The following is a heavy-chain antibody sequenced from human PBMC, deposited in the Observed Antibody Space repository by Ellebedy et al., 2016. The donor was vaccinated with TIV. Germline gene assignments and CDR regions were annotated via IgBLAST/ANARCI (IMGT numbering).Heavy chain of an antibody. V-gene: IGHV4-61*01. Sequence: MPSETLSLTCTVSGGSVSSESYYWSWIRQPPGKGLEWIGYIYYSGTTNYNPSLKSRVTISVDTSKNQFSLKLRSVTAADTAVYYCARSASLSISQGVDYWGQGILVTVSS. CDR3: ARSASLSISQGVDY. CDR1: GGSVSSESYY. J-gene: IGHJ4*02. CDR2: IYYSGTT. D-gene: IGHD3-3*02.